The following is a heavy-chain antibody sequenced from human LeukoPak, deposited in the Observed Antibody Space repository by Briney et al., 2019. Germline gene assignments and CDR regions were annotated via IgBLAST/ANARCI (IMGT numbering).Heavy chain of an antibody. J-gene: IGHJ4*02. V-gene: IGHV3-48*03. CDR3: ARRRAVAIDY. D-gene: IGHD5-12*01. Sequence: GGSLRLSCAASGFTFSSYEMNWVRQAPGKGLEWVSYISSSGSTIYYADSVKGRFTISRDNAKNSLYLQMNSLRVEDTAVYYCARRRAVAIDYWGQGTLVTVSS. CDR1: GFTFSSYE. CDR2: ISSSGSTI.